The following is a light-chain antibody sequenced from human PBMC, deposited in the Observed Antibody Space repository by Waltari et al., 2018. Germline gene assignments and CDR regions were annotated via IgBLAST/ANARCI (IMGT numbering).Light chain of an antibody. J-gene: IGLJ2*01. CDR1: GILSKS. CDR3: QVWDRNSAVV. V-gene: IGLV3-21*03. CDR2: DDS. Sequence: SYVLTQPPSVSVAPGRTASITCGGNGILSKSVHWYQQRPGQAPVLVVYDDSGRPSGIPERFSGSNSANTATLTIRRVEAGDEADYYCQVWDRNSAVVFGGGTKLTVL.